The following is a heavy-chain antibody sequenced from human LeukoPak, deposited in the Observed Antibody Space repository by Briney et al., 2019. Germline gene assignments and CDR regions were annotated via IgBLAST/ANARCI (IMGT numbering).Heavy chain of an antibody. CDR2: INPNSGGT. V-gene: IGHV1-2*04. CDR3: ARARGEYSSSAPFDY. D-gene: IGHD6-6*01. J-gene: IGHJ4*02. Sequence: GASVKVSCKASGYTFTGYYMHWVRQAPGQGLEWMGWINPNSGGTNYAQKFQGWVTMTRDTSISTAYMELSSLRSEDTAVYYCARARGEYSSSAPFDYWGQGTLVTVSS. CDR1: GYTFTGYY.